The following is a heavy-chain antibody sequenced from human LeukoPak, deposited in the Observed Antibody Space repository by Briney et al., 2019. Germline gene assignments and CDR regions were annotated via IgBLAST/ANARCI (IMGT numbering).Heavy chain of an antibody. Sequence: SETLSLTCAVSGYSISSSNWWGWIRQPPGKGLEWIGYIYYSGSTYYNAFLKSRVTLSVDTSKNQFSLKLNSVTAVDTAVYYCARRGSGRYNWFDPWGQGTLVTVSS. J-gene: IGHJ5*02. CDR3: ARRGSGRYNWFDP. CDR1: GYSISSSNW. D-gene: IGHD3-10*01. V-gene: IGHV4-28*01. CDR2: IYYSGST.